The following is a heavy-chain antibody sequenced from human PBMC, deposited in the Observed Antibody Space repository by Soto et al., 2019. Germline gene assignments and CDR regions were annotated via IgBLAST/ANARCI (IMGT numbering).Heavy chain of an antibody. CDR1: GGTFSTHA. D-gene: IGHD2-15*01. CDR3: ARGYCSGGNCYSGMDV. V-gene: IGHV1-69*13. J-gene: IGHJ6*02. CDR2: IIPISGTT. Sequence: GASVKVSCKASGGTFSTHAIIWVRQAPGHGLEWMGGIIPISGTTYYTQKFQGRVTITADEPTSTAFTELSSRKSDDTAVFYCARGYCSGGNCYSGMDVWGQGTMVTVSS.